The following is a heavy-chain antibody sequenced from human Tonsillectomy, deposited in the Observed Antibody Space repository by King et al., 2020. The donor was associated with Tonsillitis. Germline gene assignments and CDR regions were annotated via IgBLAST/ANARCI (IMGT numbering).Heavy chain of an antibody. CDR3: AKDLGYYYGMDV. D-gene: IGHD1-26*01. CDR2: ISYDGSNK. V-gene: IGHV3-30*18. Sequence: HVQLVESGGGVVQPGRSLRLSCAASEFTFSSYGMHWVRQAPGKRLEWVAVISYDGSNKSYADSVKGRFTISRDNSKNTLDLQMNSLRAEDTAVYYCAKDLGYYYGMDVWGQGTTVTVSS. J-gene: IGHJ6*02. CDR1: EFTFSSYG.